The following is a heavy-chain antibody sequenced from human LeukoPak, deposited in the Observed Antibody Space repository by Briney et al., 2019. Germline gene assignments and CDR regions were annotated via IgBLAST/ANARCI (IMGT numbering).Heavy chain of an antibody. CDR2: IIAYNGNT. D-gene: IGHD6-13*01. J-gene: IGHJ3*02. V-gene: IGHV1-18*01. CDR3: ARDRGRIAAARPDAFDI. CDR1: GYTFTSYG. Sequence: GASVKVSCKXSGYTFTSYGISWVRQAPGQGLEWMGWIIAYNGNTNYAQKLQGRVTMTTDTSTSTAYMELRSLRSDDTAVYYCARDRGRIAAARPDAFDIWGQGTMVTVSS.